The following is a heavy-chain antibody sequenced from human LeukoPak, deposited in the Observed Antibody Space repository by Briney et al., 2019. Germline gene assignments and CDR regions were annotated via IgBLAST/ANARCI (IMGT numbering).Heavy chain of an antibody. Sequence: PSETLSLTCAVYGGSFSGYYWSWIRQPPGKGLEWIGEINHSGSTNYNPSLKSRVTMSVDTSKNQFSLKLSSVTAADTAVYYCARAVGATTDLNYYYYGMDVWGQGTTVTVSS. CDR2: INHSGST. CDR3: ARAVGATTDLNYYYYGMDV. CDR1: GGSFSGYY. D-gene: IGHD1-26*01. J-gene: IGHJ6*02. V-gene: IGHV4-34*01.